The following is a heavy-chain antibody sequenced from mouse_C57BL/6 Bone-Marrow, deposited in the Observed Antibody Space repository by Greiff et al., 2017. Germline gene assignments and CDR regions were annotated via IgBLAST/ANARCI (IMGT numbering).Heavy chain of an antibody. Sequence: EVQLQQSGAELVRPGASVKLSCTASGFNIKDDYMHWVKQRPEQGLEWIGWLDPENGDTEYASKFQGKATITADTSSNTAYLQLSSLTSEDTAVYYCTTEYPFDYWGQGTTLTVSS. CDR1: GFNIKDDY. J-gene: IGHJ2*01. CDR2: LDPENGDT. CDR3: TTEYPFDY. V-gene: IGHV14-4*01. D-gene: IGHD2-10*02.